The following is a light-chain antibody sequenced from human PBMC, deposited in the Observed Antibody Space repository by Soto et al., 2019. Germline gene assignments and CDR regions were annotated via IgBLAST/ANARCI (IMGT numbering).Light chain of an antibody. CDR1: QSVSSPY. V-gene: IGKV3-20*01. CDR3: QQYGSSPFT. Sequence: EVVLTQSPVTLSLSPGERATLSCRASQSVSSPYLAWYQQKPGQPPRLLIYGASSRATGIPARFIGSGSGTEFTLTIARLAPEDFAMYYCQQYGSSPFTFGPGTKVDI. CDR2: GAS. J-gene: IGKJ3*01.